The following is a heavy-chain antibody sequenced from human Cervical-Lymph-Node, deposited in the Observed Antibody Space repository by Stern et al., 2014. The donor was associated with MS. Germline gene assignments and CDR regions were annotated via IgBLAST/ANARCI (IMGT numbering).Heavy chain of an antibody. J-gene: IGHJ4*02. CDR1: GYSFTSQW. CDR3: ARERITGSHYFDS. D-gene: IGHD1-20*01. CDR2: IYPGDSDT. Sequence: EVQLVESGAEVKKPGESLKISCKGSGYSFTSQWIGWVRQMPGKGLEWMGIIYPGDSDTRYSPSFQGQVTISADKSISTAYLQWGSLKASDTAIYYCARERITGSHYFDSWGQGTLVTVSS. V-gene: IGHV5-51*03.